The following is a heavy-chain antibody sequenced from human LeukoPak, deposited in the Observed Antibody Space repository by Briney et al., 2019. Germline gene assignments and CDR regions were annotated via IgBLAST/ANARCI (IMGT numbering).Heavy chain of an antibody. J-gene: IGHJ3*02. CDR1: GGSFSGYY. D-gene: IGHD2-21*01. V-gene: IGHV4-34*01. CDR2: ISHSGST. Sequence: SETLSLTCAVYGGSFSGYYWSWIRQPPGKGLEWIGEISHSGSTNYNPSPKSRVTISVDTSKNQFSLKLISVTAADTAVYYCARGGILWWRAFDIWGQGTMVTVSS. CDR3: ARGGILWWRAFDI.